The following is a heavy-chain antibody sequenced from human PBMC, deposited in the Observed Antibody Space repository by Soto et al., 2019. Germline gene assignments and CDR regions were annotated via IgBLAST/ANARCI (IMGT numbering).Heavy chain of an antibody. V-gene: IGHV3-30-3*01. CDR2: TSYAGSNK. Sequence: QVQLVESGGGVVQPGGSLRLSCAASGFTFSSYAMHWVRQAPGKGLERVAGTSYAGSNKDYADSVKGRFTISRDNSKNTLYLQMNSLRAEDTAVYYCARVTRPPWEWWSYFALWGRGPLVTVSS. J-gene: IGHJ2*01. CDR3: ARVTRPPWEWWSYFAL. CDR1: GFTFSSYA. D-gene: IGHD2-15*01.